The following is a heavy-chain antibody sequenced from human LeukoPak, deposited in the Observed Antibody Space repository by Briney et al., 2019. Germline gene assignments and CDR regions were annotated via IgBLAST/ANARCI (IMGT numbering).Heavy chain of an antibody. CDR1: GFTFSSYS. CDR3: ARDGMATITNFDY. D-gene: IGHD5-24*01. CDR2: ISGSSSYI. Sequence: VGSLRLSCAASGFTFSSYSMNWVRQAPGKGLEWVSSISGSSSYIYYADSVKGRFTISRDNAKNSLYLQMNSLRAEDTAVYYCARDGMATITNFDYWGQGTLVTVSS. V-gene: IGHV3-21*01. J-gene: IGHJ4*02.